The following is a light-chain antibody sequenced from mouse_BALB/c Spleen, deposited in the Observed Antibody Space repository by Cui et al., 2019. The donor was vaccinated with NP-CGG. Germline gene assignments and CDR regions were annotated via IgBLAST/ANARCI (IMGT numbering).Light chain of an antibody. V-gene: IGLV1*01. CDR3: ALWYSNHWV. J-gene: IGLJ1*01. CDR1: TGAVTTSNY. Sequence: QSLVTQDPASTPSPGETVTLTCRSSTGAVTTSNYANWVQEKPDHLFTGLIGGTNNRTPGVPARFSGSLIGDKAALTITGAQTEDEAIYFCALWYSNHWVFGGGTKLTVL. CDR2: GTN.